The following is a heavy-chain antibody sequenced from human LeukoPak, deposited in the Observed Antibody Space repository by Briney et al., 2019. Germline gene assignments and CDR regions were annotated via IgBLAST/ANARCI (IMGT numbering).Heavy chain of an antibody. D-gene: IGHD5-12*01. CDR2: MNPKTGNT. J-gene: IGHJ6*02. CDR1: GYTLTNFD. CDR3: ARDDYPYGRDV. V-gene: IGHV1-8*01. Sequence: ASVTVSCTASGYTLTNFDINWVRLATGQGLEWMGWMNPKTGNTGYAQKFQGRVTMTRDTSTSTAYMELSSLRSEDTAVYYCARDDYPYGRDVWGQGTTVTVSS.